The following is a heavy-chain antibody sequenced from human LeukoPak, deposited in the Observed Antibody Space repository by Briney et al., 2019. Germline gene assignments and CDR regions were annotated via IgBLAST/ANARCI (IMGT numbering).Heavy chain of an antibody. CDR2: IYTSGST. V-gene: IGHV4-61*09. CDR1: GGSISTGSYY. J-gene: IGHJ6*03. CDR3: ARILGYYYYMDV. Sequence: PSETLSLTCSVSGGSISTGSYYWSWIRQPAGKGLEYIGHIYTSGSTKYNPSLKSRVTISTDTSKNQFSLNLRSVTASDTALYYCARILGYYYYMDVWGKGTTVTVSS.